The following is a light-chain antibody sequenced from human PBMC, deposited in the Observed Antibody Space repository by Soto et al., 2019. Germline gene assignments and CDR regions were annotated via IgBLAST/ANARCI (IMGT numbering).Light chain of an antibody. CDR1: QSVGSY. CDR3: QQRNNCPRFT. J-gene: IGKJ3*01. CDR2: DAA. V-gene: IGKV3-11*01. Sequence: EIVLTQSPATLSLSPGERATLSCRASQSVGSYLAWYQQKPGQVPRLLIYDAAYRATGIPARFSGSGSGTDFTLTVSSLEPEDCAVYYCQQRNNCPRFTFVPRTKMQIK.